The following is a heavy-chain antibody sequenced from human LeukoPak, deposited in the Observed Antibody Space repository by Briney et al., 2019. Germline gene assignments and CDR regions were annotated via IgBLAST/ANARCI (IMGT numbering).Heavy chain of an antibody. CDR3: AKDRIPVAGRQDIWDY. CDR1: GFTFSSYE. J-gene: IGHJ4*02. CDR2: ISSSGSTI. D-gene: IGHD6-19*01. V-gene: IGHV3-48*03. Sequence: GGSLRLSCVVSGFTFSSYEMNWVRQAPGKGLEWVSYISSSGSTIYYADSVKGRFTISRDNSKNTLYLQMNSLTDDDSAVYYCAKDRIPVAGRQDIWDYWGQGTLVTVSS.